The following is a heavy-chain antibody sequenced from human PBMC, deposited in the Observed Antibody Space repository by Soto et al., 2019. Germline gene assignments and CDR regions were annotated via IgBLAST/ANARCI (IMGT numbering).Heavy chain of an antibody. CDR2: ISWNSGSI. J-gene: IGHJ6*02. CDR1: GFTFDDYA. D-gene: IGHD3-22*01. CDR3: AKDIGYYYDSSGYPPDGMDV. V-gene: IGHV3-9*01. Sequence: GGSLRLSCAASGFTFDDYAMHWLRQAPGKGLEWVSGISWNSGSIGYADSVKGRFTISRDNAKNSLYLQMNSLRAEDTALYYCAKDIGYYYDSSGYPPDGMDVWGQGTTVTLSS.